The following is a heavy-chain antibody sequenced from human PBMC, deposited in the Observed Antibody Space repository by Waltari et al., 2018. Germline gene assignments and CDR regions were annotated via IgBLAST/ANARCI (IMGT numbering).Heavy chain of an antibody. CDR2: IRYDGSNK. CDR1: GFTFSSYG. V-gene: IGHV3-30*02. D-gene: IGHD6-19*01. Sequence: QVQLVESGGGVVQPGGFLRLSCAASGFTFSSYGMHWVRQAPGKGLEWVAFIRYDGSNKYYADSVKGRFTISRDNSKNTLYLQMNSLRAEDTAVYYCANGPLSSGWYIVNYWGQGTLVTVSS. CDR3: ANGPLSSGWYIVNY. J-gene: IGHJ4*02.